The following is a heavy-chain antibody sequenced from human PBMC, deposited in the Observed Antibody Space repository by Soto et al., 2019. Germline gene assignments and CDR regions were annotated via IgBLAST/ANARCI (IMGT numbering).Heavy chain of an antibody. CDR2: IVVGSGNT. J-gene: IGHJ6*02. Sequence: SVKVSCKASGITFSSSAVQWVRQARGQRLEWIGWIVVGSGNTKCAQKFQERVTITRDLSTSTAYLELTSLKSDDTAVYYCAASYGMDVWGQGTTVTVSS. CDR1: GITFSSSA. CDR3: AASYGMDV. V-gene: IGHV1-58*01.